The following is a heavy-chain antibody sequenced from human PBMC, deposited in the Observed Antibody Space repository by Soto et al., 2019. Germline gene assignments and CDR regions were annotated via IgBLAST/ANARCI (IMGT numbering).Heavy chain of an antibody. CDR3: ARAITMVRGVRIYYYYMDV. J-gene: IGHJ6*03. V-gene: IGHV6-1*01. Sequence: SQTLSLTCAISGDNISSNSAAWNWIRQSPSRGLEWLGRTYYRSKWYNDYSVSVKSRITINPDTSKNQFSLQLNSVTPEDTAVYYCARAITMVRGVRIYYYYMDVWGKGTTVTVSS. CDR2: TYYRSKWYN. CDR1: GDNISSNSAA. D-gene: IGHD3-10*01.